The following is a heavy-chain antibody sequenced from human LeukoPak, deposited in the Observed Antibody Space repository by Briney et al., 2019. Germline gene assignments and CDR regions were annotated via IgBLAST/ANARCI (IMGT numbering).Heavy chain of an antibody. J-gene: IGHJ6*02. Sequence: ASVKVSCKASGYTFTSYDINWVRQATGQGLEWMGWMNPNCGNTGYAQKFQGRVTMTRNTSISTAYMELSSLRSEDTAVYYCARGRGPLWFGELLSPYYYYYGMDVWGQGTTVTVSS. CDR3: ARGRGPLWFGELLSPYYYYYGMDV. D-gene: IGHD3-10*01. CDR2: MNPNCGNT. CDR1: GYTFTSYD. V-gene: IGHV1-8*01.